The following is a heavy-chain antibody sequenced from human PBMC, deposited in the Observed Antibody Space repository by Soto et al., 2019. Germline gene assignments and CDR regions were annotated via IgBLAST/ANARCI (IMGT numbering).Heavy chain of an antibody. CDR1: GGIFSSYA. Sequence: SVKVSCKASGGIFSSYAISWVRQAPGQGLEWMGGIIPIFGTANYAQKFQGRVTITADESTSTAYMELSSLRSEDTAVYYCASGGDCSSTSCYRDGWGYYYYGMDVWGQGTTVTVSS. CDR3: ASGGDCSSTSCYRDGWGYYYYGMDV. V-gene: IGHV1-69*13. J-gene: IGHJ6*02. D-gene: IGHD2-2*01. CDR2: IIPIFGTA.